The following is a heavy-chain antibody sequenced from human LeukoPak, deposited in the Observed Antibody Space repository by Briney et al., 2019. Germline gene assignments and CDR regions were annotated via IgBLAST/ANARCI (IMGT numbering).Heavy chain of an antibody. Sequence: SETLSLTCAVYGGSFSGYYWSWIRQPPGKGLEWIGKINHSGSTNYNPSLKSRVTISVDTSKNQFSLKLSSVTAADTAVYYCARVCWNYYDSSGSPSLDYWGQGTLVTVSS. J-gene: IGHJ4*02. CDR3: ARVCWNYYDSSGSPSLDY. CDR2: INHSGST. D-gene: IGHD3-22*01. CDR1: GGSFSGYY. V-gene: IGHV4-34*01.